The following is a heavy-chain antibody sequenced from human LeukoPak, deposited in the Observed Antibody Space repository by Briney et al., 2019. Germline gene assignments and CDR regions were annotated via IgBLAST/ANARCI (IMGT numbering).Heavy chain of an antibody. V-gene: IGHV4-59*12. D-gene: IGHD4-17*01. CDR2: IYYSGST. CDR3: AGDPNPYGDYVGGFDY. J-gene: IGHJ4*02. CDR1: GGSISSYY. Sequence: SETLSLTCTVSGGSISSYYWSWIRQPPGKGLEWIGYIYYSGSTNYNPSLKSRVTISVDTSKNQFSLKLSSVTAADTAVYYCAGDPNPYGDYVGGFDYWGQGTLVTVSS.